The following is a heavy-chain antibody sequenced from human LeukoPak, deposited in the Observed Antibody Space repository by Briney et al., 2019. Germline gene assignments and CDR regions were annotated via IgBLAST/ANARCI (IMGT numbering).Heavy chain of an antibody. V-gene: IGHV3-74*01. CDR3: ARESRSRGYSYGYSYYFDY. CDR2: INSDGSST. D-gene: IGHD5-18*01. Sequence: PGGSLRLSCAASGFTFSSYWMHWVRQAPGKGLVWDSRINSDGSSTRFADSVKGRFTTSRDNSKNALYLQMNSLRAEDTAVYYCARESRSRGYSYGYSYYFDYWGQGTLVTVSS. J-gene: IGHJ4*02. CDR1: GFTFSSYW.